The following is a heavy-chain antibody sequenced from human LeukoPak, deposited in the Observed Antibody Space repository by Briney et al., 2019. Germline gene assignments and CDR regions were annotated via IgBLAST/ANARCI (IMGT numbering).Heavy chain of an antibody. Sequence: ASVKASCKASGGTFSSYAISWVRQAPGQGLEWMGGIIPIFGTANYAQKFQGRVTITTDESTSTAYMELSSLRSEDTAVYYCAGVDTAMAHYYYYYMDVWGKGTTVTVSS. CDR2: IIPIFGTA. D-gene: IGHD5-18*01. V-gene: IGHV1-69*05. CDR1: GGTFSSYA. J-gene: IGHJ6*03. CDR3: AGVDTAMAHYYYYYMDV.